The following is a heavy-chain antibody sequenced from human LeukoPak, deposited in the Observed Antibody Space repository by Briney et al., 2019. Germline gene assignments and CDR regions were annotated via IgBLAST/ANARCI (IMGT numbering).Heavy chain of an antibody. Sequence: SGPTLVKPTQTLTLTCTFSGFSLSTSGVGVGWIRQPPGKALEWLALIFWNDDKRYSPSLKSRLTITKDTSKNQVVLTMTNMDPVDTATYYCARRPWGNYYFDYWGQGTLVTVSS. CDR3: ARRPWGNYYFDY. CDR2: IFWNDDK. CDR1: GFSLSTSGVG. V-gene: IGHV2-5*01. D-gene: IGHD7-27*01. J-gene: IGHJ4*02.